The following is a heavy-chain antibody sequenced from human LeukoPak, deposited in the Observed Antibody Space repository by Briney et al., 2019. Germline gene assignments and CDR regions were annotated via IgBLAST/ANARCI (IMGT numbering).Heavy chain of an antibody. CDR3: ARVASYDSSGYGQYYFDY. D-gene: IGHD3-22*01. CDR1: GYTFTSYY. Sequence: ASVKVSCKASGYTFTSYYMHWVRQAPGQGLERMGIINPSGGSTSYAQKFQGRVTMTRDTSTSTVYMELSSLRSEDTAVYYCARVASYDSSGYGQYYFDYWGQGTLVTVSS. J-gene: IGHJ4*02. V-gene: IGHV1-46*01. CDR2: INPSGGST.